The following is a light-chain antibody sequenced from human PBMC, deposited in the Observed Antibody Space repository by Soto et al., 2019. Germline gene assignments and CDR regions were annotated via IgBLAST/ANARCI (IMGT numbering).Light chain of an antibody. V-gene: IGLV2-14*03. J-gene: IGLJ1*01. CDR3: CSYRPSNTRQIV. CDR2: DVS. CDR1: SSDVGGYNY. Sequence: SVLNQPASVSGAPGQSITISCTGTSSDVGGYNYISWYQHHPGKAPKLMIYDVSNRPSGVSNRLSGSKSGNTASLSISGLQPEDEADYYCCSYRPSNTRQIVCGTGTKVTVL.